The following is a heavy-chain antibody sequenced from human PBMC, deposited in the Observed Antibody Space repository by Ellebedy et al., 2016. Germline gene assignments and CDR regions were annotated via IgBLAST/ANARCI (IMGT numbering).Heavy chain of an antibody. CDR3: ARDQIVVVSAAPGYYYYYGMDV. Sequence: SETLSLXXTVSGYSISSGYYWSWIRQPPGKGLEWIGYISYSGSTYYNPSLKSRVTILVDTSKNQFSLKLSSVTAADTAVYYCARDQIVVVSAAPGYYYYYGMDVWGQGTTVTVSS. J-gene: IGHJ6*02. CDR2: ISYSGST. V-gene: IGHV4-30-4*01. CDR1: GYSISSGYY. D-gene: IGHD2-2*01.